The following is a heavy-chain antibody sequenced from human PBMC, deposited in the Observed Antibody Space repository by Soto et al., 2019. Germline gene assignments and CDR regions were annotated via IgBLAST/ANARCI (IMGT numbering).Heavy chain of an antibody. D-gene: IGHD3-3*01. Sequence: GGSLRLSCAASGFTFSSYSMNWVRQAPGKGLEWVSSISSSSSYIYYADSVEGRFTISRDNAKNSLYLQMNSLRAEDTAVYYCASFLYDFWSGYLGIYGMDVWGQGTTVTVSS. V-gene: IGHV3-21*01. J-gene: IGHJ6*02. CDR2: ISSSSSYI. CDR3: ASFLYDFWSGYLGIYGMDV. CDR1: GFTFSSYS.